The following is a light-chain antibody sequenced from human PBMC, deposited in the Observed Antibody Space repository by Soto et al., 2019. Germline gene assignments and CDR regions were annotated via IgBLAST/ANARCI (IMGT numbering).Light chain of an antibody. CDR2: EVS. V-gene: IGLV2-14*01. J-gene: IGLJ2*01. CDR3: SSYTSSSAVV. Sequence: QSALTQPASVSGSPGQSITSSCTGTSSDVGGYNYVSWYQQHPGKVPKLMIYEVSNRPSGVSNRFSGSKSGNTASLTISGLQAEDEADYYCSSYTSSSAVVFGGGTKLTVL. CDR1: SSDVGGYNY.